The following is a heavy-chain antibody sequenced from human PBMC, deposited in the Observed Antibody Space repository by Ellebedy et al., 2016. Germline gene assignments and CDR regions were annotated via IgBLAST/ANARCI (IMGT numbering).Heavy chain of an antibody. CDR3: ARHPGYCTSTSCDSLRFDP. V-gene: IGHV5-51*01. CDR2: IFPGDSDT. Sequence: KVSXXASGYSFTNYGITWVRQMPGKGLEWMGIIFPGDSDTRYSPSFQGQVTISADKSISTAYLQWSSLRASDTAMYYCARHPGYCTSTSCDSLRFDPWGQGTLVTVSS. J-gene: IGHJ5*02. CDR1: GYSFTNYG. D-gene: IGHD2-2*01.